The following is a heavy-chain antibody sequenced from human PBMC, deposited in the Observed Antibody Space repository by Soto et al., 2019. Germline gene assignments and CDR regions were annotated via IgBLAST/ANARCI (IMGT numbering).Heavy chain of an antibody. Sequence: ASVKVSCKASGYTFTSYAMHWVRQAPGQRLEWMGWINAGNGNTKYSQKFQGRVTITRDTSASTAYMELSSLRSEDTAVYYCARDYYDSSGYHWFDPWGQGTLVTVSS. CDR1: GYTFTSYA. CDR2: INAGNGNT. J-gene: IGHJ5*02. CDR3: ARDYYDSSGYHWFDP. D-gene: IGHD3-22*01. V-gene: IGHV1-3*01.